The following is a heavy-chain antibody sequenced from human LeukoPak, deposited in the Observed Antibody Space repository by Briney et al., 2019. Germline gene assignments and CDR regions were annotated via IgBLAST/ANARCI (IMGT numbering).Heavy chain of an antibody. V-gene: IGHV3-7*04. CDR3: ARARYGSGGYFFDF. D-gene: IGHD3-10*01. CDR1: GFNFNSYW. Sequence: GGSLRLSCAGSGFNFNSYWMSWVRQAPGKGLECVANIKQDGSEIYFVDPVRGRFTISRDNAKSSLYLQMNSLRGEDTAVYYCARARYGSGGYFFDFWGQGTLVTVSS. J-gene: IGHJ4*02. CDR2: IKQDGSEI.